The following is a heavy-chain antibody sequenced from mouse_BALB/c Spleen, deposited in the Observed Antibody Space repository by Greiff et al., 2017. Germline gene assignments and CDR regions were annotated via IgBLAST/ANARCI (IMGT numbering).Heavy chain of an antibody. D-gene: IGHD2-4*01. CDR3: TREDYDYVWFAY. J-gene: IGHJ3*01. Sequence: EVQLQQSGTVLARPGASVKMSCKASGYSFTSYWMHWVKQRPGQGLEWIGAIYPGNSDTSYNQKFKGKAKLTAVTSASTAYMELSSLTNEDSAVYYCTREDYDYVWFAYWGQGTLVTVSA. CDR1: GYSFTSYW. V-gene: IGHV1-5*01. CDR2: IYPGNSDT.